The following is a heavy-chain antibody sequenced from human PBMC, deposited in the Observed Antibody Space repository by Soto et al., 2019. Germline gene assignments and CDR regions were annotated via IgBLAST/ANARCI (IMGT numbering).Heavy chain of an antibody. D-gene: IGHD5-12*01. CDR1: GFTFSSYS. Sequence: SGGSLRLSCAASGFTFSSYSMSWVRQAPGKGLEWVSRVDCAGSRTNYADSVKGRFTISRDNAKNTLYLQMNSLRAEDTAVYYCARVGYSYGMDVWGQGTTVTVSS. CDR3: ARVGYSYGMDV. CDR2: VDCAGSRT. J-gene: IGHJ6*02. V-gene: IGHV3-74*01.